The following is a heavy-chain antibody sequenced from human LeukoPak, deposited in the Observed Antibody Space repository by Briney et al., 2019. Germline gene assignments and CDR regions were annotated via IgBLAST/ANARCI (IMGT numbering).Heavy chain of an antibody. CDR2: ILGRGVHT. CDR1: GLTFNNFA. D-gene: IGHD3-3*01. Sequence: PGGSLRLSCAATGLTFNNFAMSWVRRAPGKGLQGVASILGRGVHTYDTDSVTSRFTISRDYSKNTLYLQMNSLRAEDTAVYYCAKGFTYYDFWSGYFWSRYFDYWGQGTLVTVSS. CDR3: AKGFTYYDFWSGYFWSRYFDY. V-gene: IGHV3-23*01. J-gene: IGHJ4*02.